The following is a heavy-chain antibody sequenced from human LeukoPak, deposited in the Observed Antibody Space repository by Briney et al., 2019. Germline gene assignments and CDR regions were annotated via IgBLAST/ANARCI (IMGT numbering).Heavy chain of an antibody. J-gene: IGHJ4*02. V-gene: IGHV3-23*01. D-gene: IGHD3-10*01. CDR1: GFTFTSYS. CDR3: AKTRYGSTSHAHDY. Sequence: PGGSLRLSCAAAGFTFTSYSRTWVRQAPGKGLQWVSAISGSGGNTYYADSVKGRFTISRDNSKNTLSLQMNSLRAEDTAVYYCAKTRYGSTSHAHDYWGQGTLVTVSS. CDR2: ISGSGGNT.